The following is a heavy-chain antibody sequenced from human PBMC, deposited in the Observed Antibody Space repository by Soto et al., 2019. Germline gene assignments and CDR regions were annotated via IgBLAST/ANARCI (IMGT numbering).Heavy chain of an antibody. Sequence: PGGSLRLSCAASGFTFSSYGMHWVRQAPGKGLEWVAVISYDGSNKYYADSVKGRFTISRDNSKNTLYLQMNSLRAEDTAVYYCAKDDVTYYDFWGGYYVFAYWARGTFVTVSS. CDR3: AKDDVTYYDFWGGYYVFAY. CDR1: GFTFSSYG. D-gene: IGHD3-3*01. V-gene: IGHV3-30*18. J-gene: IGHJ4*02. CDR2: ISYDGSNK.